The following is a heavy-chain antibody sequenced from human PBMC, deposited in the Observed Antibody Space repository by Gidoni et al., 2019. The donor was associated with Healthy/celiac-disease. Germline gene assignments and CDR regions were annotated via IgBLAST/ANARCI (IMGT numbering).Heavy chain of an antibody. Sequence: QVQLQESGPGRVKPSGTLSLTRAVSGGSISSSNWWSWVRQPPGKGLEWIGEIYPSGSTNSNPSLKSRVTISGDKSKNQFSLKLSSVAAADPAVYYCARDGYYYGSGSSLWGQGTLVTVSS. CDR1: GGSISSSNW. CDR3: ARDGYYYGSGSSL. CDR2: IYPSGST. J-gene: IGHJ4*02. D-gene: IGHD3-10*01. V-gene: IGHV4-4*02.